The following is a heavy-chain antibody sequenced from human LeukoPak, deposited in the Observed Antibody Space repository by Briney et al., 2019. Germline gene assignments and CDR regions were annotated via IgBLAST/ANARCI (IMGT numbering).Heavy chain of an antibody. V-gene: IGHV3-64*01. CDR2: ISSDGGST. Sequence: GGSLRLSCAASGFTFSTYAMHWVRQAPGKGLEYVSTISSDGGSTYYANSVKGRFTISRDNSKNTLYLQMGGLRPEDMAVYYCAREVHSGSSDYWGQGTLVTVSS. CDR1: GFTFSTYA. J-gene: IGHJ4*02. CDR3: AREVHSGSSDY. D-gene: IGHD1-26*01.